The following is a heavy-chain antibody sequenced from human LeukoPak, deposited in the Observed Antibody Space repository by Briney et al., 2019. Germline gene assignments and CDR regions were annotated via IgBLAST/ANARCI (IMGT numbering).Heavy chain of an antibody. CDR1: GFTFSSHG. Sequence: PGRSLRLSCAASGFTFSSHGMHWVRQAPGKGLEWVAVISYDGSNKYYADSVKGRFTISRDNSKNTLYLQMNSLRAEDTAVYYCAKDHWFGELLPVYFDYWGQGTLVTVSS. D-gene: IGHD3-10*01. J-gene: IGHJ4*02. CDR3: AKDHWFGELLPVYFDY. CDR2: ISYDGSNK. V-gene: IGHV3-30*18.